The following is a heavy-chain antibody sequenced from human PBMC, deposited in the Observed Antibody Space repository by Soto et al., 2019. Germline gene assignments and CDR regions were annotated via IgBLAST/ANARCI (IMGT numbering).Heavy chain of an antibody. CDR1: GYSFASYW. Sequence: PGESLKISCKGSGYSFASYWISWVLQMPGKGLEWMGRIDPSDSYTNYSPSFQGHVTISADKSISTAYLQWSSLKASDTAMYYCASQEMATKNVDAFDIWGQGTMVTVSS. V-gene: IGHV5-10-1*01. D-gene: IGHD5-12*01. CDR2: IDPSDSYT. CDR3: ASQEMATKNVDAFDI. J-gene: IGHJ3*02.